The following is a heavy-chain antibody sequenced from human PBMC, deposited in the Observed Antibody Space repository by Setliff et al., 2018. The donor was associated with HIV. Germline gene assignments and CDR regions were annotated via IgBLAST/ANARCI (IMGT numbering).Heavy chain of an antibody. CDR3: ARVPILRYASPVDM. CDR2: INPSGGST. J-gene: IGHJ4*02. Sequence: ASVKVSCKASGYTFTSYYIHWVRQAPGQGLEWMGEINPSGGSTSYSEKFRGRATMTRDTSRSTVYMELSSLRVDDTAVYYCARVPILRYASPVDMWGQGTLVTVSS. CDR1: GYTFTSYY. D-gene: IGHD3-9*01. V-gene: IGHV1-46*01.